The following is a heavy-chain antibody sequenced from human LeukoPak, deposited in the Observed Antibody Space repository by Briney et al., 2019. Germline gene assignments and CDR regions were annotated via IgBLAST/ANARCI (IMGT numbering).Heavy chain of an antibody. CDR2: IYYSGST. V-gene: IGHV4-59*08. J-gene: IGHJ4*02. Sequence: SETLSLTCTVSGGSISSYYWSWIRQPPGKGLEWIGYIYYSGSTNYNPSLKSRVTISVDTSKNQFSLKLSSVTAADTAVYYCARHGIDSSGYLDHWGQGTLVTVSS. D-gene: IGHD3-22*01. CDR3: ARHGIDSSGYLDH. CDR1: GGSISSYY.